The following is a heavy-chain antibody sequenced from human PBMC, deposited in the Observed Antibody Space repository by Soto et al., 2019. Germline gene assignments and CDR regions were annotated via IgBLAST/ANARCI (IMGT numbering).Heavy chain of an antibody. D-gene: IGHD6-19*01. V-gene: IGHV3-23*01. Sequence: GGSLRLSCSASGFTFSSYAISWVRQAPGKGLEWVSAISGSGGSTYYADSVKGRFTISRDNSKNTLYLQMNSLRAEDTAVYYCAKDGDSSGWMSGIDYWGQGTLVTVSS. CDR2: ISGSGGST. CDR1: GFTFSSYA. CDR3: AKDGDSSGWMSGIDY. J-gene: IGHJ4*02.